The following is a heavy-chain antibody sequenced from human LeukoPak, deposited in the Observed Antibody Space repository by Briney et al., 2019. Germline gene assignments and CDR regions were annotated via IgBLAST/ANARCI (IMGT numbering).Heavy chain of an antibody. J-gene: IGHJ4*02. D-gene: IGHD6-25*01. CDR1: GFTVSSNY. Sequence: GGSLRLSCAASGFTVSSNYMSWVRQAPGKGLEWVSVIYSGGSTYYADSVKGRFTISRDNSKNTLYLQMNSLRAEDTAVYYCAHTIRAAAVTYFDYWGQGTLVTVSS. CDR2: IYSGGST. V-gene: IGHV3-53*01. CDR3: AHTIRAAAVTYFDY.